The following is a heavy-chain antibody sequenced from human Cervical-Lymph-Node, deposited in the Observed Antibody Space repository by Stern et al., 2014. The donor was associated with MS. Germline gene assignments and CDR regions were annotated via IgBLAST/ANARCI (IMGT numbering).Heavy chain of an antibody. V-gene: IGHV3-30-3*01. D-gene: IGHD3-3*01. CDR2: ISYDGSNK. Sequence: MQLVESGGGVVQPGRSLRLSCAASGFTFSSYAMHWVRQAPGKGLAWVAVISYDGSNKYYADSVKGRFTISRDNSKNTLYLQMNSLRAEDTAVYYCARDLLTYYDFWSGQNPFDYWGQGTLVTVSS. CDR1: GFTFSSYA. J-gene: IGHJ4*02. CDR3: ARDLLTYYDFWSGQNPFDY.